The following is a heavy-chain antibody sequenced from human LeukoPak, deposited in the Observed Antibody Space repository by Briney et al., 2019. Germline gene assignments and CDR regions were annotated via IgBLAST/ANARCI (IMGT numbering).Heavy chain of an antibody. J-gene: IGHJ5*02. D-gene: IGHD5-18*01. V-gene: IGHV3-74*01. CDR3: ARDKGYSIDQ. CDR2: INGDRSST. CDR1: GFAFNTYW. Sequence: PGGSLRLSCAASGFAFNTYWMHWVRQAPGTGLVWVSRINGDRSSTSYADFVKGRFTISRDNAKNTLYLQMNSLRAEETAIYYCARDKGYSIDQWGQGTLVTVSS.